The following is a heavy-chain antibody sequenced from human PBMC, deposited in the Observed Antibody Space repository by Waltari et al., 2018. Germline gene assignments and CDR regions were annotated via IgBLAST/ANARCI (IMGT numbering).Heavy chain of an antibody. D-gene: IGHD6-19*01. CDR2: IYSGGST. CDR3: ARERVAVAGDSYWYFDL. Sequence: EVQLVESGGGLIQPGGSLRLSCAASGFTVSSNYMSWVRQAPGKGLGWVSVIYSGGSTYYADSVKGRFTISRDNSKNTLYLQMNSLRAEDTAVYYCARERVAVAGDSYWYFDLWGRGTLVTVSS. V-gene: IGHV3-53*01. CDR1: GFTVSSNY. J-gene: IGHJ2*01.